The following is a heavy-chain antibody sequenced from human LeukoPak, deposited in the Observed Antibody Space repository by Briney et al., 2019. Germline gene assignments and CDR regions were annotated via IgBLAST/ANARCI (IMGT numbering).Heavy chain of an antibody. CDR1: GFTFDDYA. CDR2: ISWNSGSI. D-gene: IGHD6-13*01. Sequence: GRSLRLSCAASGFTFDDYAMHWVRQAPGKGLEWVSGISWNSGSIGYADSVKGRFTISRDNAKNSLYLQMNSLRAEDTAVYYCASASIAAVGRAFDIWGQGTMVTVSS. J-gene: IGHJ3*02. CDR3: ASASIAAVGRAFDI. V-gene: IGHV3-9*01.